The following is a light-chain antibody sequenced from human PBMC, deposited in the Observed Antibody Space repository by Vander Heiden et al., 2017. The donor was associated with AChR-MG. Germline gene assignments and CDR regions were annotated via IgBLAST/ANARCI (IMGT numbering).Light chain of an antibody. CDR3: QQRSDWPLT. J-gene: IGKJ4*01. CDR2: ETS. Sequence: EIVFTQSPATLSLSPGERATLSCRASQSVSSYLAWYQQKPGQAPRLLIYETSNRATGIPASFSGSGSGTDFTLTISSLEPEDFAVYYCQQRSDWPLTFGGGTKVEIK. V-gene: IGKV3-11*01. CDR1: QSVSSY.